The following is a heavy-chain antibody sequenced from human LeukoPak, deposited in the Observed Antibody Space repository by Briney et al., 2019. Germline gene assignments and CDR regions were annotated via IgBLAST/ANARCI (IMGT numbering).Heavy chain of an antibody. D-gene: IGHD6-19*01. Sequence: PGGSLRLSCAASGFTFSSYAMSWVRQAPGKGLEWASAISGSGGSTYYADSVKGRFTIPRDNSKNTLYLQMNSLRAEDTAVYYCASGYSSGWLDYWGQGTLVTVSS. CDR3: ASGYSSGWLDY. CDR1: GFTFSSYA. V-gene: IGHV3-23*01. CDR2: ISGSGGST. J-gene: IGHJ4*02.